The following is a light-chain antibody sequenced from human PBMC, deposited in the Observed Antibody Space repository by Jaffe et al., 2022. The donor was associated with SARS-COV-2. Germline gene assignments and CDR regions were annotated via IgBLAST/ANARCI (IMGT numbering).Light chain of an antibody. CDR2: DVD. CDR1: SSDVGAYNY. J-gene: IGLJ2*01. Sequence: QSALTQPASLSGSLGQSITISCTGTSSDVGAYNYVSWYQQHPGKAPKLIIYDVDNRPSGISNRFSGSKSGNTASLTISGLQAEDEADYYCSSCTTSSTVLFGGGTRLTVL. V-gene: IGLV2-14*01. CDR3: SSCTTSSTVL.